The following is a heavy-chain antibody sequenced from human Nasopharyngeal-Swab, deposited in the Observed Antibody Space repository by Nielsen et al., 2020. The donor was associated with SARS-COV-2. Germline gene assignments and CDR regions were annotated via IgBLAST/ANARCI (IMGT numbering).Heavy chain of an antibody. CDR2: VKSKTDGGTT. CDR1: GSTFSNAW. CDR3: TRAGKYYDFWSGRTSYYFDY. J-gene: IGHJ4*02. D-gene: IGHD3-3*01. Sequence: GGSLRLSCAASGSTFSNAWMSWVRQAPGKGLEWVGRVKSKTDGGTTDYAAPVKGRFTISRDDSRNTLFLQMNSLKTEDTAVYYCTRAGKYYDFWSGRTSYYFDYWGQGTLVTVSS. V-gene: IGHV3-15*01.